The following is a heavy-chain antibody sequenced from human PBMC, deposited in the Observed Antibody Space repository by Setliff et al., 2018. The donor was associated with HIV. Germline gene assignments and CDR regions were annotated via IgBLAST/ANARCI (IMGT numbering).Heavy chain of an antibody. J-gene: IGHJ4*02. CDR3: ARELGRTVDY. V-gene: IGHV4-59*11. Sequence: ETLSLTCTVSGGSMTSHFWGWIRQPPGKGLEWIGYVHHGGTANYNPSLKSRVSMSVDRSRNQVSLNLNSVTAADTAVYYCARELGRTVDYWGQGALVTVSS. CDR1: GGSMTSHF. D-gene: IGHD2-21*02. CDR2: VHHGGTA.